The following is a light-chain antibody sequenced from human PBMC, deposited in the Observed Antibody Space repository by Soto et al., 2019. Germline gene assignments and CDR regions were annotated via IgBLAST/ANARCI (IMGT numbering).Light chain of an antibody. CDR3: YSYAGNSYV. V-gene: IGLV2-11*01. CDR1: SSDVGTYNY. CDR2: DVS. J-gene: IGLJ1*01. Sequence: QSVLTQPRSVSGSPGQSVTISCTGTSSDVGTYNYVSWYQQHPGKAPKVMLYDVSRRPSGVPDRSSGSKSGNTASLTISGLQPDDEADYYCYSYAGNSYVFGTGTKVTVL.